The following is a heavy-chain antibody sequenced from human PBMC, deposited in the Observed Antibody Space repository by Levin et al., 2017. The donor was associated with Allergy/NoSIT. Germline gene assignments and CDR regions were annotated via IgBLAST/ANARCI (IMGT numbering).Heavy chain of an antibody. D-gene: IGHD5-24*01. CDR3: ARHSSMARTHDAFDI. Sequence: SETLSLTCSVSGGSIRSYYWSWIRQPPGKGLEWIGYMYSSGSTNYNPSLKNRVTISEDTSKNQFSLRLNSVTAADTALYYCARHSSMARTHDAFDIWGQGTMVTVSS. V-gene: IGHV4-59*08. J-gene: IGHJ3*02. CDR1: GGSIRSYY. CDR2: MYSSGST.